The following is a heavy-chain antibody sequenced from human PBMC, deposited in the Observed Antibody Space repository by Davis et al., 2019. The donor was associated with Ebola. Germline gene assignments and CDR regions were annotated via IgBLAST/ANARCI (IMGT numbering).Heavy chain of an antibody. CDR1: GGSISSYY. D-gene: IGHD1-7*01. CDR2: IYTSGST. J-gene: IGHJ5*02. Sequence: PSETLSLTCTVSGGSISSYYWSWIRQPAGKGLEWIGRIYTSGSTNYNPSLKSRVTMSVDTSKNQFSLKLSSVTAADTAVYYCAREAKARRTTRGWFDPWGQGTLVTVSS. V-gene: IGHV4-4*07. CDR3: AREAKARRTTRGWFDP.